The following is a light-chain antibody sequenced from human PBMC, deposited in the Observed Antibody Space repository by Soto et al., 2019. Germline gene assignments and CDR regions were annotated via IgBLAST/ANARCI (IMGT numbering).Light chain of an antibody. CDR2: GAS. Sequence: EIVLTQSPGTLSLSPGERATLSCRASQSVSSSFLAWYQQKPGQAPRLLIYGASSRATGIPDRFSGGGSGTDVALTISRLEPEDFAVDYCQQYGTPPVTFGQGTRLEIK. J-gene: IGKJ5*01. CDR3: QQYGTPPVT. CDR1: QSVSSSF. V-gene: IGKV3-20*01.